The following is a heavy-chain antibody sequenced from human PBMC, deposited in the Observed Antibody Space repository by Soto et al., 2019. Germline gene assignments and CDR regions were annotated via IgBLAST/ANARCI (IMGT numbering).Heavy chain of an antibody. Sequence: ASVKVSCKASGYTFTGYYMHWVRQAPGQGLEWMGWINPNSGGTNYAQKFQGWVTMTRDTSISTAYMELSRLRSDDTAVYYCARDLSYSYGTPYYYYGMDVWGQGTTVTVS. CDR3: ARDLSYSYGTPYYYYGMDV. CDR2: INPNSGGT. V-gene: IGHV1-2*04. D-gene: IGHD5-18*01. CDR1: GYTFTGYY. J-gene: IGHJ6*02.